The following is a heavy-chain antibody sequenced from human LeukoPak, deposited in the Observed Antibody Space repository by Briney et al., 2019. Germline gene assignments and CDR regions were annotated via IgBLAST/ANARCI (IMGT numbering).Heavy chain of an antibody. D-gene: IGHD1-1*01. CDR3: ARDYPTSGIVTIFDC. J-gene: IGHJ4*02. Sequence: GGSLRLSFASSGFTFNNYAMTWVRQAPGKGLEWVSSITASGGSTYCADSVKGRFTISRDNSKNTLYLQMSSLRAEDTAVYYCARDYPTSGIVTIFDCWGQGTLVTVSS. CDR2: ITASGGST. CDR1: GFTFNNYA. V-gene: IGHV3-23*01.